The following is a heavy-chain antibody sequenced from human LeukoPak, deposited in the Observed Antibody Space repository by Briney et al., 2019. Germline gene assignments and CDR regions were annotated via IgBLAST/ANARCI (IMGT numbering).Heavy chain of an antibody. V-gene: IGHV4-59*08. CDR1: GGSNSNYY. CDR2: IYYSGST. J-gene: IGHJ4*02. CDR3: ASLTTVTQGYFDF. D-gene: IGHD4-17*01. Sequence: PSETLSLTCTVSGGSNSNYYWSWVRQPPGKGLECIGYIYYSGSTNYNPSLKSRVTISLDTSNNQFSLNLSSVTAADTAVYYCASLTTVTQGYFDFWGQGTLVTVSS.